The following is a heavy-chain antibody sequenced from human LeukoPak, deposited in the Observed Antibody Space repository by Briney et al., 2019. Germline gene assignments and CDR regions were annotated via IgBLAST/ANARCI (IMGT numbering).Heavy chain of an antibody. CDR2: IRYDGSNK. D-gene: IGHD1-26*01. CDR1: GVTFSSYG. V-gene: IGHV3-30*02. CDR3: AAVARVHWDPPLEY. Sequence: PGGALRLSCAASGVTFSSYGMHWVRQAPGKGLEWVAFIRYDGSNKYYADSVKGRFTISRDNSKNTLYLQMKSLRAEDTAVYYCAAVARVHWDPPLEYGGEGTLVSVSP. J-gene: IGHJ4*02.